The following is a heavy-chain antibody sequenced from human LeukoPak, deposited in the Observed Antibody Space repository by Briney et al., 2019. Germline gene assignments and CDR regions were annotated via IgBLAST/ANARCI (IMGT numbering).Heavy chain of an antibody. J-gene: IGHJ4*02. Sequence: GASVKVSCKASGYTFTSYDINWVRQATGQGLEWMGWMNPNSGNTGYAQKFQGRVTMSRNTSISTAYMELSSLRSEDTAVYYCARGGGGYGDYSLWLAYWGQGTLVTVSS. V-gene: IGHV1-8*01. D-gene: IGHD4-17*01. CDR1: GYTFTSYD. CDR3: ARGGGGYGDYSLWLAY. CDR2: MNPNSGNT.